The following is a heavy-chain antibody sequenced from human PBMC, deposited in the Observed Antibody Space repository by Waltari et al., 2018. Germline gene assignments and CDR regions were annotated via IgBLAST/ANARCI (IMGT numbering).Heavy chain of an antibody. CDR1: GFTFTNAW. CDR2: SGRKAEGGSI. Sequence: EVQLVESGGGLVKPGGSLRLSCAASGFTFTNAWMVWVRQVPGKGLELVGRSGRKAEGGSIDYAAAVKGRFTISRDNSTKTMYLQMNSVKTEDTALYYCTRGGWYDPWGLGTLVTGSS. CDR3: TRGGWYDP. J-gene: IGHJ5*02. D-gene: IGHD3-16*01. V-gene: IGHV3-15*04.